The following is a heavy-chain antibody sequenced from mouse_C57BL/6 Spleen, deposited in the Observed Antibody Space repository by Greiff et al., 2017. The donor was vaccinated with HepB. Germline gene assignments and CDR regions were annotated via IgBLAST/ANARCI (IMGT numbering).Heavy chain of an antibody. J-gene: IGHJ1*03. D-gene: IGHD1-1*01. Sequence: EVKLEESGPGLVKPSQSLSLTCSVTGYSITSGYYWNWIRQFPGNKLEWMGYISYDGSNNYNPSLKNRISITRDTSKNQFFLKLNSVTTEDTATYYCARVYYGSSYLYWYFDVWGTGTTVTVSS. CDR3: ARVYYGSSYLYWYFDV. CDR1: GYSITSGYY. CDR2: ISYDGSN. V-gene: IGHV3-6*01.